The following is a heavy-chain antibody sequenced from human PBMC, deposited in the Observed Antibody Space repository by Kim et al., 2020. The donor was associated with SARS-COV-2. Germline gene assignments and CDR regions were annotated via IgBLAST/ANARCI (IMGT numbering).Heavy chain of an antibody. V-gene: IGHV3-48*02. CDR2: ISSSGSDI. Sequence: GGSLRLSCVASGFSFSSHSINWVRQAPGKGLEWVSYISSSGSDIYYADPVKGRFTISRDNAKNSLYLQMNSLRDEDTAVYYCARSLGMDVWGQGTTVTVS. CDR3: ARSLGMDV. CDR1: GFSFSSHS. J-gene: IGHJ6*02.